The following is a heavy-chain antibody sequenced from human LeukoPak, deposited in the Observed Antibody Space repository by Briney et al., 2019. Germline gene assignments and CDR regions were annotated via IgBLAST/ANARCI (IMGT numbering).Heavy chain of an antibody. V-gene: IGHV4-61*02. J-gene: IGHJ4*02. CDR1: GDSISSGSYY. Sequence: SETLSLTCSVSGDSISSGSYYWRWIRRPAGKGLEWLGRIYTSGSTNYIPSLKSRLTISVDTSKNQFSLRLSSVTAADTAVYYCARDAWFGAGRTFAYWGQGTLVTVSS. D-gene: IGHD3-10*01. CDR3: ARDAWFGAGRTFAY. CDR2: IYTSGST.